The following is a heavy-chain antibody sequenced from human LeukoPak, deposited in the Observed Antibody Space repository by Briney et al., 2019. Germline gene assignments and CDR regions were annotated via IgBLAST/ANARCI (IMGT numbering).Heavy chain of an antibody. Sequence: GRSLRLSCAASGFTFSSYCMHWVRQAPGKGLEWVSVIWYDGSNKYYADSVKGRFTIARDNSKNTLYLQMNRLRAEDTAVYYCAKDRGIAAAGTGDYWGQGTLVTVSS. CDR2: IWYDGSNK. D-gene: IGHD6-13*01. CDR3: AKDRGIAAAGTGDY. J-gene: IGHJ4*02. CDR1: GFTFSSYC. V-gene: IGHV3-33*06.